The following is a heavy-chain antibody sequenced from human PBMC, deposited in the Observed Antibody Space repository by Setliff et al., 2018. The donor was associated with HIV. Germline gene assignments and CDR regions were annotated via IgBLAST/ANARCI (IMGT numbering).Heavy chain of an antibody. V-gene: IGHV4-34*01. CDR3: ARIGSGWSVGWFDP. J-gene: IGHJ5*02. CDR2: IDASANT. D-gene: IGHD6-13*01. CDR1: GGSFSDYY. Sequence: PSETLSLTCGIYGGSFSDYYWSWIRQPPGKGLEWIGCIDASANTYYIPSLKSRATISIDTSKNQLSLKLRSVTAADTAVYYCARIGSGWSVGWFDPWGQGTLVTVSS.